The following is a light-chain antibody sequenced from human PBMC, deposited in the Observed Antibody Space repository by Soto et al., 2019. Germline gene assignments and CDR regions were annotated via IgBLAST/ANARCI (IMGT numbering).Light chain of an antibody. CDR3: QQYNNWPRT. J-gene: IGKJ1*01. CDR2: GAS. V-gene: IGKV3-15*01. CDR1: QSGTSN. Sequence: EIVMTQSPATRSVSPGERATLSCRASQSGTSNFAWYQKKPGQAPRLLIYGASTRATGIPARFSGSGSGTEFTLTISSLQSEDFAVYYCQQYNNWPRTFGQGTKVEIK.